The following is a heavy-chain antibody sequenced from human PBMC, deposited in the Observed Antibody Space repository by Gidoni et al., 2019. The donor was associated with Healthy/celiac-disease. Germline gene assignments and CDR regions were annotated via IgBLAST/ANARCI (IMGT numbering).Heavy chain of an antibody. CDR1: GFTFIDYY. CDR3: ASGEQPFDY. Sequence: QVQLVESGGGLVKPGGSLRLSCAAYGFTFIDYYMSWIRRAPGKGLEWVSYISSSSSYTNYAYSVKGRFTISRDNAKNSLYLQMNSLRAEDTAVYYCASGEQPFDYWGQGTLVTVSS. V-gene: IGHV3-11*06. D-gene: IGHD3-10*01. J-gene: IGHJ4*02. CDR2: ISSSSSYT.